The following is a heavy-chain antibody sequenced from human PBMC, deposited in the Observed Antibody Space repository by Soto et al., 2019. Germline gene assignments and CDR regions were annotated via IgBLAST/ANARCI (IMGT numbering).Heavy chain of an antibody. CDR2: ISVSSTST. D-gene: IGHD3-9*01. J-gene: IGHJ4*02. Sequence: EVQLSGSGGGLVQPGGSLRLSCAASGFTFSIYAMSWVRQAPGKGLEWVSAISVSSTSTYYADSVKGRFTISSNNSKNTLYLQMNSLRAEDTAVLDCDKAPSSGFAMVNYFDYWRQGTLVTGSS. V-gene: IGHV3-23*01. CDR1: GFTFSIYA. CDR3: DKAPSSGFAMVNYFDY.